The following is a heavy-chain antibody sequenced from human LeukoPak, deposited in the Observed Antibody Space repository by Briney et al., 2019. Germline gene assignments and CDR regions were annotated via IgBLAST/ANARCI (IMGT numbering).Heavy chain of an antibody. CDR2: IAVYNGMP. Sequence: ASVKVSSKASGYSFYSFHIAWVRQAPGHGLEWMGWIAVYNGMPKYVENLQGRITMTADTPTRTAYMELRSLTSDDTAVYYCARDHSGFHLDYWGQGTLVTVSS. D-gene: IGHD3-10*01. J-gene: IGHJ4*02. CDR1: GYSFYSFH. CDR3: ARDHSGFHLDY. V-gene: IGHV1-18*01.